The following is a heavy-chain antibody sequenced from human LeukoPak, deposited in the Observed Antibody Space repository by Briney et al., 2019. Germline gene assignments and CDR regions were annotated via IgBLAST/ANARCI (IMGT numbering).Heavy chain of an antibody. D-gene: IGHD1-26*01. Sequence: SETLSLTCTVSGGSISSSSYFWGWIRQPPGKGLEWIGSIYYRGSAYYNPSLKSRVTISVDTSKNQFSLKLSSVTAADTAVYYCARTRWELLDYWGQGTLVTVSS. V-gene: IGHV4-39*07. CDR2: IYYRGSA. J-gene: IGHJ4*02. CDR1: GGSISSSSYF. CDR3: ARTRWELLDY.